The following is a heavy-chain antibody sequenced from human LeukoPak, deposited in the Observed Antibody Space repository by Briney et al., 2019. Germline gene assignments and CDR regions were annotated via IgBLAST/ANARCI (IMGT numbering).Heavy chain of an antibody. CDR1: GGSVSSYY. CDR3: ARHGTISSESYFDY. Sequence: SETLSLTCSVSGGSVSSYYWSCIRQSPGKGLEWIEYIHNSVRTNYTPSLKSRVTGFVDTSKNQVSLRLSSVTAADTAVYYCARHGTISSESYFDYWGQGALVTVSS. CDR2: IHNSVRT. J-gene: IGHJ4*02. D-gene: IGHD1-14*01. V-gene: IGHV4-59*08.